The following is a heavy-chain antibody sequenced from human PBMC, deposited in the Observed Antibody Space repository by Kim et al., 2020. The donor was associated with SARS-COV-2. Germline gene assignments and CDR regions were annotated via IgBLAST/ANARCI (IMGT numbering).Heavy chain of an antibody. J-gene: IGHJ4*02. V-gene: IGHV1-69*13. D-gene: IGHD2-15*01. CDR2: IIPIFGTA. CDR3: ARSPAVVSYFDY. Sequence: SVKVSCKASGGTFSSYAISWVRQAPGQGLEWMGGIIPIFGTANYAQKFQGRVTITADESTSTAYMELSSLRSEDTAVYYCARSPAVVSYFDYWGQGTLVTVSS. CDR1: GGTFSSYA.